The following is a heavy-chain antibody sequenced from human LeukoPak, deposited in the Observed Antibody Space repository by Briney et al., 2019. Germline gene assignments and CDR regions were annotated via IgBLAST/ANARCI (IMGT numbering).Heavy chain of an antibody. CDR1: GGTFSSYA. CDR2: IIPIFGTA. Sequence: SVKVSCKASGGTFSSYAISWVRQAPGQGLEWMGGIIPIFGTANYAQKFQGRVTITADESASTAYMELSSLRSEDTAVYYCARDPRTMVRGVPAALRYWGQGTLVTVSS. J-gene: IGHJ4*02. D-gene: IGHD3-10*01. V-gene: IGHV1-69*13. CDR3: ARDPRTMVRGVPAALRY.